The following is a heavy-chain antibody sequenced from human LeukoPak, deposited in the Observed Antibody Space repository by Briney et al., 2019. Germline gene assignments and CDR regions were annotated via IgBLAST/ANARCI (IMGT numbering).Heavy chain of an antibody. D-gene: IGHD2-2*01. J-gene: IGHJ4*02. CDR2: FDPEDGET. CDR1: GYTLTELS. V-gene: IGHV1-24*01. Sequence: ASVKVSCKVSGYTLTELSMHWVRQAPGKGLEWMGGFDPEDGETIYVQKFQGRVTMTEDTSTDTAYMELSSLRSEDTAVYYCATSGLIVVVPVFDYWGQGTLVTVSS. CDR3: ATSGLIVVVPVFDY.